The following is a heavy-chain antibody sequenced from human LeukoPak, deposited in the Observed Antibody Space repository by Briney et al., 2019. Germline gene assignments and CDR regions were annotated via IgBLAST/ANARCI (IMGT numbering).Heavy chain of an antibody. V-gene: IGHV4-59*11. J-gene: IGHJ4*02. CDR1: GVSLSSHY. CDR3: ARFSSGCSTSSCYLTY. D-gene: IGHD2-2*01. Sequence: SETLSLTCSVSGVSLSSHYWSWIRQPPGKGRELIGHIHDTGSTFYNPSLRGRVTISLDTSNNQFSLKLTSMTAADTAVYYCARFSSGCSTSSCYLTYWGQGTLVTVS. CDR2: IHDTGST.